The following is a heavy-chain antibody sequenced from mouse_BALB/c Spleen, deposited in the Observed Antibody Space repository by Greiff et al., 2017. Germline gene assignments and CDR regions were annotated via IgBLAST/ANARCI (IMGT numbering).Heavy chain of an antibody. CDR1: GYSITSGYY. J-gene: IGHJ3*01. Sequence: EVKLVESGPGLVKPSQSLSLTCSVTGYSITSGYYWHWIRQFPGNKLEWMGYISYDGSNNYNPSLKNRISITRDTSKNQFFLKLNSVTTEDTATYYCARDHYGSSSFAYWGQGTLVTVSA. V-gene: IGHV3-6*02. D-gene: IGHD1-1*01. CDR2: ISYDGSN. CDR3: ARDHYGSSSFAY.